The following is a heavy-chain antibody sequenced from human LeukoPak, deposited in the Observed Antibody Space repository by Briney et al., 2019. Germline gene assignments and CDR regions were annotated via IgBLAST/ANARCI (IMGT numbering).Heavy chain of an antibody. J-gene: IGHJ3*01. V-gene: IGHV3-74*01. CDR2: ISSDWSST. D-gene: IGHD4-23*01. CDR3: ARAEGTLVT. CDR1: GFTFSSYW. Sequence: GGSLRLSCVASGFTFSSYWMHWVRQAPGKGLVWVSRISSDWSSTNYADSVKGRFTISRANATKTLYVQRDSLSAEDTAVYYCARAEGTLVTWGEGTMVTVSS.